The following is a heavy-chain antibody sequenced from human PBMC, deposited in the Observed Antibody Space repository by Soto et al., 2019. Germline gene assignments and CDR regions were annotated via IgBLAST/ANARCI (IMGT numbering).Heavy chain of an antibody. CDR2: VYATGTS. Sequence: SESLSLTCSVSGGSMSTFYWSRIRKTAGKGLEWMGRVYATGTSDYNPSLRSRIAMSVDISKKTFSLRLRSVTAADTGVYYCVRDGSKTLRDCFDPWGQGILVTVS. V-gene: IGHV4-4*07. D-gene: IGHD4-17*01. CDR3: VRDGSKTLRDCFDP. J-gene: IGHJ5*02. CDR1: GGSMSTFY.